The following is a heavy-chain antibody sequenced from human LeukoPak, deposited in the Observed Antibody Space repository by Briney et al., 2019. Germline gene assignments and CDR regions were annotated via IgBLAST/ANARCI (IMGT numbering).Heavy chain of an antibody. CDR3: ARDPYTGSMFDL. CDR2: IGHFTGDI. CDR1: GFSFKDSS. J-gene: IGHJ5*02. V-gene: IGHV3-21*01. Sequence: GGSLGLSCVGSGFSFKDSSMSWVHQAPGKGLEWVAFIGHFTGDIFYADSVKGRFNISRDDAKASVYLQMNTLRVDDTAVYFCARDPYTGSMFDLWGHGTLVTVSS. D-gene: IGHD1-1*01.